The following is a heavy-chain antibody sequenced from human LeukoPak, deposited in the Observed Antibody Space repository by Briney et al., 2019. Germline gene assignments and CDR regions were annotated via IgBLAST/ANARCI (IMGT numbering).Heavy chain of an antibody. CDR2: INWSGGST. Sequence: PGGSLRLSXVASGFTFDDYVMSWVRQAPGQGLEWVSGINWSGGSTGYADSVKGRFTISRDNAKNSLYLQMNTLRAEDTALYYCARVAGYSSGRYDAFDIWGQGTLVTVSS. D-gene: IGHD6-19*01. V-gene: IGHV3-20*04. J-gene: IGHJ3*02. CDR1: GFTFDDYV. CDR3: ARVAGYSSGRYDAFDI.